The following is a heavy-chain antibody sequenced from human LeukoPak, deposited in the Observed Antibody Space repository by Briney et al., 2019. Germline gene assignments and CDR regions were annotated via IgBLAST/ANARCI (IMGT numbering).Heavy chain of an antibody. J-gene: IGHJ4*02. CDR1: GGTFSSYA. Sequence: SVKVSCKASGGTFSSYAISWVRQAPGQGLEGMGRIIPILGIANYAQKFQGRVTITADKSTSTAYMGLSSLRSEDTAVYYCARDPSYSYGIFDYWGQGTLVTVSS. CDR2: IIPILGIA. D-gene: IGHD5-18*01. CDR3: ARDPSYSYGIFDY. V-gene: IGHV1-69*04.